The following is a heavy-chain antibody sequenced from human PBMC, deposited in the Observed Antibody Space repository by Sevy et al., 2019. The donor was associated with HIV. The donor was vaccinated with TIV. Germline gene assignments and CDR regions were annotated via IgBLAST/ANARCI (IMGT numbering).Heavy chain of an antibody. Sequence: GGSLRLSCAASGFTFSSYWMHWVRQAPGKELVWVSHIHTDGSSTSYADSVKGRFTISRDNAKNTLYLQMNSLRAEDQAVYYCAKKGGYGSGSYYWYFDLWGRGTLVTVSS. J-gene: IGHJ2*01. CDR2: IHTDGSST. CDR3: AKKGGYGSGSYYWYFDL. CDR1: GFTFSSYW. D-gene: IGHD3-10*01. V-gene: IGHV3-74*01.